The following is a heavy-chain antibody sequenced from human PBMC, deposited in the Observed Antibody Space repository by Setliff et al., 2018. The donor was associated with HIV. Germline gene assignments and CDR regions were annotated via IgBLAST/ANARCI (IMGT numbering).Heavy chain of an antibody. Sequence: SETLSLTCAVHGGSFSGYYWSWIRQPPGKGLEWIGEISHSGSTFYSPSLKSRVTISVDTSKNQFSLKLSSVTAADTAIHYCARGSPSSSWYGEYAYWGQGTLVTVSS. CDR2: ISHSGST. J-gene: IGHJ4*02. V-gene: IGHV4-34*01. CDR3: ARGSPSSSWYGEYAY. D-gene: IGHD6-13*01. CDR1: GGSFSGYY.